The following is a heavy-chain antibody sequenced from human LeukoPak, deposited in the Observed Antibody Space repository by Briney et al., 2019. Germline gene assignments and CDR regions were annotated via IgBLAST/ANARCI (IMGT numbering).Heavy chain of an antibody. CDR1: GYTFTSYA. CDR3: ARDLSGSGSYPDY. J-gene: IGHJ4*02. D-gene: IGHD3-10*01. V-gene: IGHV1-3*01. Sequence: ASVKVSCKASGYTFTSYAMHWVRQAPGQRLEWMGGINAGNGNTKYSQKFQGRVTITRDTSASTAYMELSSLRSEDTAVYYCARDLSGSGSYPDYWGQGTLVTVSS. CDR2: INAGNGNT.